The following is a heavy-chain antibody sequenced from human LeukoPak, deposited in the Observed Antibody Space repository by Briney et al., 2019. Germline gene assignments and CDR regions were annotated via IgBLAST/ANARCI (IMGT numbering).Heavy chain of an antibody. D-gene: IGHD6-19*01. J-gene: IGHJ4*02. CDR3: ARDSWGQWLVREYFDY. CDR1: GYMFSTYG. CDR2: ISAYNGNT. Sequence: ASVKVSCKTSGYMFSTYGITWVRQAPGQGLEWMGWISAYNGNTNYAQKLQGRVTMTTDTSTSTAYMELRSLRSDDTAVYYCARDSWGQWLVREYFDYWGQGTLVTVSS. V-gene: IGHV1-18*01.